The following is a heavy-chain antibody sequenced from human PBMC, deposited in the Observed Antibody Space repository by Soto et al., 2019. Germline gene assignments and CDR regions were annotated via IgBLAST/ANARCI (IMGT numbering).Heavy chain of an antibody. Sequence: GESLKISCKGSGYSFTSYWIGWVRQMPGKGLEWMGIIYPGDSDTRYSPSFQGQVTISADKSISTAYLQWSSLKASDTAMYYCARHTFHQGLVDYYYGMDVWGQGTTVTVSS. CDR1: GYSFTSYW. J-gene: IGHJ6*02. D-gene: IGHD2-2*01. V-gene: IGHV5-51*01. CDR2: IYPGDSDT. CDR3: ARHTFHQGLVDYYYGMDV.